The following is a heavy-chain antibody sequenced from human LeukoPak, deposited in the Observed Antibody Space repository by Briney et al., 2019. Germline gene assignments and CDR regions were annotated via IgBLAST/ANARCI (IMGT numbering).Heavy chain of an antibody. CDR3: ARRPKDYYDSSGYGSHAFDI. J-gene: IGHJ3*02. CDR2: IIPIFGTA. V-gene: IGHV1-69*13. Sequence: SVKVSCKASGGTFSSYAISWVRQAPGQGLEWMGGIIPIFGTANYAQKFQGRVTITADESTSTAYMELSSLRSEDTAVYYCARRPKDYYDSSGYGSHAFDIWGQGTMVTVSS. CDR1: GGTFSSYA. D-gene: IGHD3-22*01.